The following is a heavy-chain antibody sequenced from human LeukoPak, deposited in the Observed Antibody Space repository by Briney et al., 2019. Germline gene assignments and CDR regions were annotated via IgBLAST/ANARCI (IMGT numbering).Heavy chain of an antibody. CDR2: IIPIFGTA. Sequence: GASVKVSCKASGGTFSSYAISWVRQAPGQGLEWMGGIIPIFGTANYAQKFQGRVTITTDESTSSAYMELSSLRSEDTAVYYCARLKRDYGDSLDAFDIWGQGTMVTVSS. CDR1: GGTFSSYA. V-gene: IGHV1-69*05. D-gene: IGHD4-17*01. CDR3: ARLKRDYGDSLDAFDI. J-gene: IGHJ3*02.